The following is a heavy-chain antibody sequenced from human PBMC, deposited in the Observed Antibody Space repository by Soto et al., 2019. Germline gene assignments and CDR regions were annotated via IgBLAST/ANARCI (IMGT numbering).Heavy chain of an antibody. Sequence: SETLSLTCAVSGYSISSGYYWGWIRQPPGKGLEWIGSIYHSGSTYYNPSLKSRVTISVDTSKNQFSLKLSSVTAADTAVYYCARSRDSGSYRAFDYWGQGTLVTVSS. CDR2: IYHSGST. CDR1: GYSISSGYY. J-gene: IGHJ4*02. V-gene: IGHV4-38-2*01. D-gene: IGHD1-26*01. CDR3: ARSRDSGSYRAFDY.